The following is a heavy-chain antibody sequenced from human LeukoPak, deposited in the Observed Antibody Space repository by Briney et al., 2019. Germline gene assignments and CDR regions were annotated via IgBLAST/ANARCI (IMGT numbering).Heavy chain of an antibody. CDR3: ARVVPIAAAGRYNWFDP. CDR1: GYTLTELS. CDR2: ISAYNGNT. D-gene: IGHD6-13*01. V-gene: IGHV1-18*01. Sequence: ASVKVSCKVSGYTLTELSMYWVRQAPGKGLEWMGWISAYNGNTNYAQKLQGRVTMTTDTSTSTAYMELRSLRSDDTAVYYCARVVPIAAAGRYNWFDPWGQGTLVTVSS. J-gene: IGHJ5*02.